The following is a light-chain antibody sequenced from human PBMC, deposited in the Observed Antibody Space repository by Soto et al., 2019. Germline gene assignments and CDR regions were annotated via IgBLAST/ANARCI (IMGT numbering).Light chain of an antibody. CDR3: QQYYTTPPT. J-gene: IGKJ1*01. Sequence: DIVMTQSPDSLAKSLGERATINCKSSQSVLYSSNNKNFLAWYQQKPGQPPKLLIYWASTRESGVPDRFSGSGSGTDFTLTITSLQAEDVAVYYCQQYYTTPPTFGQGTKVEIK. CDR2: WAS. V-gene: IGKV4-1*01. CDR1: QSVLYSSNNKNF.